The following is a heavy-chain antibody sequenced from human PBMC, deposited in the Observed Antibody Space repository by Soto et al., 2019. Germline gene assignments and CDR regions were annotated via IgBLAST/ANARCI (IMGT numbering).Heavy chain of an antibody. CDR2: TYHGSKWAT. D-gene: IGHD2-8*02. Sequence: PSQTLSLTCAISGVSLSSHSAPWNWISPSPSGGTEVLRRTYHGSKWATDYAVTLKSRISVNADTSRNQFSLQLSSVTAVDTGVYYCARGWLRTGFDTWGQGAMVTVSS. J-gene: IGHJ3*02. CDR1: GVSLSSHSAP. V-gene: IGHV6-1*01. CDR3: ARGWLRTGFDT.